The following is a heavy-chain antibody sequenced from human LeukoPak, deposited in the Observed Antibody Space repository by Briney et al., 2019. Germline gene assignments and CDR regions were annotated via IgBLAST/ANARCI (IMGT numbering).Heavy chain of an antibody. CDR1: GYTLTDLS. Sequence: ASVKVSCKVSGYTLTDLSMHWVRQTPGSGPEWMGGFDPEAGETVYAQKFQGRVTMTDDTSTGTAYMELSSLRSEDTAVYYCAADSRRSSGWFLPDRFDIWGQGTKVTVSS. CDR3: AADSRRSSGWFLPDRFDI. CDR2: FDPEAGET. V-gene: IGHV1-24*01. J-gene: IGHJ3*02. D-gene: IGHD6-19*01.